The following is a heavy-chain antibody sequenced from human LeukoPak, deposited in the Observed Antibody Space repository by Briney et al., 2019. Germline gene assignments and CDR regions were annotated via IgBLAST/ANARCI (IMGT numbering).Heavy chain of an antibody. CDR2: INPNSGGT. J-gene: IGHJ4*02. Sequence: ASVKVSCKASGYTFTSYDINWVRQATGQGLEWMGWINPNSGGTNYAQKFQGRVTMTRDTSISTAYMELSRLRSDDTAVYYCARFWGTYYGSGSYEADYWGQGTLVTVSS. CDR1: GYTFTSYD. CDR3: ARFWGTYYGSGSYEADY. V-gene: IGHV1-2*02. D-gene: IGHD3-10*01.